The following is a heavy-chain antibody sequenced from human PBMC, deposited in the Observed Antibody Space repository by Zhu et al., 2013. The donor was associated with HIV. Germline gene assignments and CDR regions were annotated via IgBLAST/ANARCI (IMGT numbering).Heavy chain of an antibody. V-gene: IGHV1-2*04. CDR2: INPKSGGT. CDR3: ARDYYDSSGYYGAFDI. D-gene: IGHD3-22*01. J-gene: IGHJ3*02. Sequence: QVHLVQSGSEVRKPGASVKVSCKASGYTFTGYYLHWVRQAPGRGLEWMGWINPKSGGTKFAQKFQGWVTMTRDTSNNTAYMELSRVKSDDTAVYYCARDYYDSSGYYGAFDIWGQGTMVTVSS. CDR1: GYTFTGYY.